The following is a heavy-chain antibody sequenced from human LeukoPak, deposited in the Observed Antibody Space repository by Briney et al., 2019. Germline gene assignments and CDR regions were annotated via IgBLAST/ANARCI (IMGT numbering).Heavy chain of an antibody. J-gene: IGHJ4*02. Sequence: GSLRLSCAASGFTFSSYAMSWVRQAPGKGLEWIGEINHSGSTNYNPSLKSRVTISVDTSKNQFSLKLSSVTAADTAVYYCARGRSIVAVLPFDYWGQGTLVTVPS. CDR3: ARGRSIVAVLPFDY. CDR1: GFTFSSYA. CDR2: INHSGST. V-gene: IGHV4-34*01. D-gene: IGHD2-15*01.